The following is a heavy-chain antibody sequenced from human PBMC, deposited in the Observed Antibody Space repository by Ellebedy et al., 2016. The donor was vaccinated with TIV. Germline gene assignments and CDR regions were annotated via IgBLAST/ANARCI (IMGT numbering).Heavy chain of an antibody. V-gene: IGHV3-30*18. Sequence: GGSLRLXXAASGFTFSSFGVHWVRQAPGKGLEWVALVSHDGNKYYAESVKGRFTVSRDNSKNTLNLQMNSLRAEDSAVYYCAKVDPRYGVAPFDSWGQGTLVIVSS. J-gene: IGHJ4*02. D-gene: IGHD3-3*01. CDR2: VSHDGNK. CDR3: AKVDPRYGVAPFDS. CDR1: GFTFSSFG.